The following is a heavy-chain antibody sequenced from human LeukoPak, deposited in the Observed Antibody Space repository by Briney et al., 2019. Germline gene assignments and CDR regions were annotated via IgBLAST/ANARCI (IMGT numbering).Heavy chain of an antibody. Sequence: PSETLSLACTVSGGSISSGGYYWSRIRQPPGKGVEWIVYIYHSGSTYYNPSLKSRVTISVDRSKNQFSLKLSSVTAADTAVYYCARGSRSITGTTYAFDIWGQGTMVTVSS. J-gene: IGHJ3*02. V-gene: IGHV4-30-2*01. CDR1: GGSISSGGYY. CDR3: ARGSRSITGTTYAFDI. D-gene: IGHD1-7*01. CDR2: IYHSGST.